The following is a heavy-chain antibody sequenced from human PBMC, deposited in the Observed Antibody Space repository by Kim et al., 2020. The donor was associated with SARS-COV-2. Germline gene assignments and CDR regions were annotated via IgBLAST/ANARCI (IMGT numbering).Heavy chain of an antibody. CDR3: AREGLGSYYDSSGYYYFDY. J-gene: IGHJ4*02. CDR1: GFTFSSYE. CDR2: ISSSGSTI. D-gene: IGHD3-22*01. V-gene: IGHV3-48*03. Sequence: GGSLRLSCAASGFTFSSYEMNWVRQAPGKGLEWVSYISSSGSTIYYADSVKGRFTISRDNAKNSLYLQMNSLRAEDTAVYYCAREGLGSYYDSSGYYYFDYWGQGTLVTVSS.